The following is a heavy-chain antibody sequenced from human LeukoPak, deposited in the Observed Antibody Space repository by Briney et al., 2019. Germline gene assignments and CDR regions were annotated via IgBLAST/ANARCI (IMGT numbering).Heavy chain of an antibody. J-gene: IGHJ4*02. Sequence: SETLSLTCTIYGGSFSGYYWSWIRQSPGRGLEWIGEINHSGSTNYNPSLRSRVTISVDKSKNQFSLKLTSVTAADTAVYYCARCVNNIGYTAMAKVHYFGYWGQGTLVTVSS. CDR3: ARCVNNIGYTAMAKVHYFGY. CDR1: GGSFSGYY. CDR2: INHSGST. D-gene: IGHD5-18*01. V-gene: IGHV4-34*01.